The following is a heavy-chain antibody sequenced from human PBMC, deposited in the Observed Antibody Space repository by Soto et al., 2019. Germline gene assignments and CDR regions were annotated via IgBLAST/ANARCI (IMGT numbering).Heavy chain of an antibody. CDR1: GFTVSSND. CDR2: IYSGGST. J-gene: IGHJ6*02. D-gene: IGHD6-13*01. CDR3: ASSPPSIAAAGTLYYYYGMDV. V-gene: IGHV3-53*04. Sequence: GGSLRLSCAASGFTVSSNDMSWVLQAPGKGLEWVSVIYSGGSTYYADSVKGRFTISRHNSKNTLYLQMNSLRAEDTAVYYCASSPPSIAAAGTLYYYYGMDVWGQGTTVTSP.